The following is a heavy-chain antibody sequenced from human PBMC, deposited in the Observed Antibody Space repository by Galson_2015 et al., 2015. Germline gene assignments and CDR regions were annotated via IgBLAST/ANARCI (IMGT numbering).Heavy chain of an antibody. CDR2: ISGNAFTV. CDR3: ARGGRRNYYDSSGYWQAGLRWFDY. J-gene: IGHJ5*01. Sequence: SLRLSCAASGFTLGSLQMNWVRQAPGKGLEWISYISGNAFTVHYAGSVQGRFTISRDNDKNSLYLQMNSLRAEDTAVYYCARGGRRNYYDSSGYWQAGLRWFDYWGQGTLVTVSS. V-gene: IGHV3-48*03. D-gene: IGHD3-22*01. CDR1: GFTLGSLQ.